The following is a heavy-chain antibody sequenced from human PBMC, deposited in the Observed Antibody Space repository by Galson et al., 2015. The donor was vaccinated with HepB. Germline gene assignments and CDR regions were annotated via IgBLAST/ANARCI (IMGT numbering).Heavy chain of an antibody. J-gene: IGHJ6*03. CDR3: ARGGGDLGYYYYYYMDV. V-gene: IGHV1-69*10. Sequence: SVKVSCKASGGTFSSYAISWVRQAPGQGLEWMGGIIPILGIANYAQKFQGRVTITADKSTSTAYMELSSLRSEDTAVYYCARGGGDLGYYYYYYMDVWGKGTTVTVSS. D-gene: IGHD4-17*01. CDR2: IIPILGIA. CDR1: GGTFSSYA.